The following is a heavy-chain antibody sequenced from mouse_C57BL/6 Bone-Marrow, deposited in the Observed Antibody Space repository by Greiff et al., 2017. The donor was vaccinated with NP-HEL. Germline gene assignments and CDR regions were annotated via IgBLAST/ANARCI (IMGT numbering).Heavy chain of an antibody. J-gene: IGHJ3*01. CDR2: ISDGGSYT. V-gene: IGHV5-4*01. Sequence: EVHLVESGGGLVKPGGSLKLSSAASGFTFSSYAMSWVRQTPEKRLEWVATISDGGSYTYYPDNVKGRFTISRDNAKNNLYLQMSQLKSEDTAMYYCARGQLRRQGGFAYWGQGTLVTVSA. CDR1: GFTFSSYA. D-gene: IGHD3-2*02. CDR3: ARGQLRRQGGFAY.